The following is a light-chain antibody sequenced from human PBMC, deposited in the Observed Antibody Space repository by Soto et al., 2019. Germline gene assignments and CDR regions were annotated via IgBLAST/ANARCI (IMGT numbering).Light chain of an antibody. CDR3: QQYGSSHMIT. J-gene: IGKJ5*01. CDR2: GAS. Sequence: EIVMTQSPATLSLSPGERATLSWRASQSLSSNYLAWYQQRPGQAPRLLIYGASTRATGIPDRFSGSGSGTDFTLTISRLEPEDFAVYYCQQYGSSHMITFGHGTRLEIK. CDR1: QSLSSNY. V-gene: IGKV3-20*01.